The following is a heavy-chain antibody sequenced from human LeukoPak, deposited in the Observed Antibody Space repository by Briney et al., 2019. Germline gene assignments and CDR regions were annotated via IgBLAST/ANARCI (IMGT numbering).Heavy chain of an antibody. CDR3: ATGAMVYDF. Sequence: ASVKVSCTVSGSTLTTLSIDWVRQAPGKGLEWMGSLSPRDGETSHAQKFKGRFNMTADTATDIAYMEMSSLESGDTAVYYCATGAMVYDFWGQGTLVTVSS. CDR2: LSPRDGET. J-gene: IGHJ4*02. V-gene: IGHV1-24*01. D-gene: IGHD3-10*01. CDR1: GSTLTTLS.